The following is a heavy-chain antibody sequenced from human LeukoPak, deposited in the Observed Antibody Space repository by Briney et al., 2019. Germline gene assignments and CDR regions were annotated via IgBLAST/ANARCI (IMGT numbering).Heavy chain of an antibody. CDR3: ARDYGDYVGWFDP. CDR2: IYHSGST. J-gene: IGHJ5*02. Sequence: SETLSLTCTVSGYSISSGYYWGWIRQPPGKGLEWIGSIYHSGSTYYNPSLKSRVTMSVDTSKSQFSLKLSSVTAADTAVYYCARDYGDYVGWFDPWGQGTLVTVSS. V-gene: IGHV4-38-2*02. CDR1: GYSISSGYY. D-gene: IGHD4-17*01.